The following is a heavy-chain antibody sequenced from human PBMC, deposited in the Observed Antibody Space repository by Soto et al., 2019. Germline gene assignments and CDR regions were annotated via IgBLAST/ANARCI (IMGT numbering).Heavy chain of an antibody. J-gene: IGHJ4*02. CDR2: ISYDGSNK. CDR1: GFTFSSYG. Sequence: GGSLRLSCAASGFTFSSYGMHWVRQAPGKGLEWVAVISYDGSNKYYADSVKGRFTISRDNSKNTLYLQMNSLRAEDTAVYYCANIPGLYSYGPPLHFDYWGQGTLVTVSS. CDR3: ANIPGLYSYGPPLHFDY. V-gene: IGHV3-30*18. D-gene: IGHD5-18*01.